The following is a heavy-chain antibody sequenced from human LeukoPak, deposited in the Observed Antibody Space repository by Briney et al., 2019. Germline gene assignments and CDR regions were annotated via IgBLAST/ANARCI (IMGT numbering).Heavy chain of an antibody. CDR2: ISSSGSTI. Sequence: GGSLRLSCAASGFTFSSYSMNWVRQAPGKGLEWVSYISSSGSTIYYADSVKGRFTISRDNAKNSLYLQMNSLRAEDTAVYYCARSYCSSTSCYPQDYGMDVWGKGTTVTVSS. D-gene: IGHD2-2*01. CDR1: GFTFSSYS. J-gene: IGHJ6*04. V-gene: IGHV3-48*04. CDR3: ARSYCSSTSCYPQDYGMDV.